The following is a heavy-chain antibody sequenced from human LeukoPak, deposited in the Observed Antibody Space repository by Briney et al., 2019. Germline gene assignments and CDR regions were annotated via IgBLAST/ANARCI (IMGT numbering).Heavy chain of an antibody. J-gene: IGHJ5*02. CDR3: ARGESPDGIVVVPAAYNWFDP. Sequence: KPSETLSLTCAVYGGSFSGYYWSWIRQPPGKGLEWIGEINHSGSTNYNPSLKSRVTISVDTSKNQFSLKLSSVTAADTAVYYCARGESPDGIVVVPAAYNWFDPWGQGTLVTVSS. V-gene: IGHV4-34*01. D-gene: IGHD2-2*01. CDR1: GGSFSGYY. CDR2: INHSGST.